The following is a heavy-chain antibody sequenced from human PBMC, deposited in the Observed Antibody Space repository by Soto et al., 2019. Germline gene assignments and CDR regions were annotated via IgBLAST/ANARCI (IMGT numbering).Heavy chain of an antibody. Sequence: GESLKISCKGSGYSFTSYWIGWVRQMPWKGLEWMGIIYPGDSDTRYSPSFQGQVTISADKSISTAYLQWSSLKASDTAMYYCARHAVTGDYYYYMDVWGKGTTVTVSS. CDR1: GYSFTSYW. CDR2: IYPGDSDT. CDR3: ARHAVTGDYYYYMDV. V-gene: IGHV5-51*01. D-gene: IGHD4-4*01. J-gene: IGHJ6*03.